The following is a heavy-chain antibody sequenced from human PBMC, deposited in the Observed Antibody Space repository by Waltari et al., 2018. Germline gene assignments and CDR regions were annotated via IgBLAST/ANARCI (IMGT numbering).Heavy chain of an antibody. D-gene: IGHD2-2*01. CDR2: IYYRGST. Sequence: GGSITPYYWNWIRQSPGKGLEWIWYIYYRGSTIYNPSLSSRVSMSVDTSKNQFSLKLTSVTAADTAVYYCATGNVVVPVASNWFDPWGQGTLVTVSS. J-gene: IGHJ5*02. CDR1: GGSITPYY. V-gene: IGHV4-59*01. CDR3: ATGNVVVPVASNWFDP.